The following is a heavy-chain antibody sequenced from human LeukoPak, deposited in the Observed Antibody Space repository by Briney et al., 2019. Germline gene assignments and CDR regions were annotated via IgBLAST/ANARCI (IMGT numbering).Heavy chain of an antibody. D-gene: IGHD1-26*01. Sequence: GASVKVSCKASGYTFTSYYIHWVRQAPGQGLEWMGLINPSGGSTNYAQKFQGRVTMTRDTSTSTVYMELSSLRSEDTAVYYCARDKAGRWLDYWGQGTLVTVSS. CDR1: GYTFTSYY. J-gene: IGHJ4*02. V-gene: IGHV1-46*01. CDR2: INPSGGST. CDR3: ARDKAGRWLDY.